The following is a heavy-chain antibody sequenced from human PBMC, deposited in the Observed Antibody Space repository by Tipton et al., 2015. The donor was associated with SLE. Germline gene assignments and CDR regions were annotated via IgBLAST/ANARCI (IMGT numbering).Heavy chain of an antibody. V-gene: IGHV4-61*02. D-gene: IGHD3-10*01. Sequence: LRLSCTVSGGSISSGSYYWTWIRQPAGKGLEWIGRIYISGSTNYNPSLKRRVTISADTSKSQFSLKLSSVTAADTAMYYCARGVPWGGYDTFDIWGQGTMVTVSS. J-gene: IGHJ3*02. CDR1: GGSISSGSYY. CDR2: IYISGST. CDR3: ARGVPWGGYDTFDI.